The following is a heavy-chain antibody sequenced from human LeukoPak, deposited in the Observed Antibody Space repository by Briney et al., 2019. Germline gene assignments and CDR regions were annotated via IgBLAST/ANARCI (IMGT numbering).Heavy chain of an antibody. V-gene: IGHV3-48*01. CDR3: VRDMTSRSWHAFDF. J-gene: IGHJ4*02. Sequence: GGSLRLSCAASGFTFSDYSMDWVRQAPGKGLEWLAYITTDFTNIHYADSVEGRFTISRDNAKNSLYLQMNNLRADDTAVYYCVRDMTSRSWHAFDFWGQGTLVTVSS. CDR1: GFTFSDYS. CDR2: ITTDFTNI. D-gene: IGHD6-13*01.